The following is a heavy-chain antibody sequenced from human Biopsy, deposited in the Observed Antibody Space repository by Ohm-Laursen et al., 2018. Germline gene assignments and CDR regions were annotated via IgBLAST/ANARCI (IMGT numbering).Heavy chain of an antibody. CDR1: GFTFGHYA. CDR3: ARGLSSGWYGYFDV. V-gene: IGHV3-33*04. D-gene: IGHD6-19*01. Sequence: SLRLSCAASGFTFGHYAMHWVRQAPGKGPEWFSLIWYDGTNEDYADSVKGRFTISRDNSKNTLYLQINTLTLEDTAFYYCARGLSSGWYGYFDVWGRGTLVTVSS. J-gene: IGHJ2*01. CDR2: IWYDGTNE.